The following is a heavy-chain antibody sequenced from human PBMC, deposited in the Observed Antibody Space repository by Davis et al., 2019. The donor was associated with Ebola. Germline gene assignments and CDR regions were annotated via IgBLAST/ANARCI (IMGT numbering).Heavy chain of an antibody. D-gene: IGHD3-16*01. CDR2: FDPEDGEA. Sequence: ASVKVSCKVSGYTLTDLSIHWVRQAPGKGLEWMGSFDPEDGEAIYAQKFQDRVIVTEDTSTDTAYMELSSLRSDDTAVYYCTIGGTTGGFDYWGQGTLVTVSS. CDR1: GYTLTDLS. V-gene: IGHV1-24*01. CDR3: TIGGTTGGFDY. J-gene: IGHJ4*02.